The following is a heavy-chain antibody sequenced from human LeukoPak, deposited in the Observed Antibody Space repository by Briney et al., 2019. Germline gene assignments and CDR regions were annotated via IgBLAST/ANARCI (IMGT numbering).Heavy chain of an antibody. CDR3: ATARSRVGSYYYDSSGYYYFDY. J-gene: IGHJ4*02. CDR1: GYTLTELS. V-gene: IGHV1-24*01. Sequence: ASVKVSCKVSGYTLTELSMHWVRQAPGKGLEWMGGFDPEDGETIYAQKFQGRVTMTEDTSTDTAYMELSSLRSEDTAVYYCATARSRVGSYYYDSSGYYYFDYWGQGTLVTVSS. D-gene: IGHD3-22*01. CDR2: FDPEDGET.